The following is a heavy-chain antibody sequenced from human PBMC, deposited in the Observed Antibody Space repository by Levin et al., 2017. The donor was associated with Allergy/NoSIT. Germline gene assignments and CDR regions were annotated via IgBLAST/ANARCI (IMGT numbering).Heavy chain of an antibody. CDR3: ARGLGSPFDY. CDR2: ISYDGSNK. CDR1: GFTFSSYA. Sequence: PGGSLRLSCAASGFTFSSYAMHWVRQAPGKGLEWVAVISYDGSNKYYADSVKGRFTISRDNSKNTLYLQMNSLRAEDTAVYYCARGLGSPFDYWGQGTLVTVSS. J-gene: IGHJ4*02. D-gene: IGHD6-19*01. V-gene: IGHV3-30-3*01.